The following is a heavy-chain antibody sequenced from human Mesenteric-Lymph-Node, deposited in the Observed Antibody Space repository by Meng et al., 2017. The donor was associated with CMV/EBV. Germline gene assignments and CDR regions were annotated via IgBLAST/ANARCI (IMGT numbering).Heavy chain of an antibody. J-gene: IGHJ4*02. CDR3: ARDRVGSVDY. CDR2: IYYSGST. V-gene: IGHV4-39*07. Sequence: SETLSLTCTVSGGSISSSSYYWGWIRQPPGKGLEWIGSIYYSGSTYYNPSLKSRVTISVDTSKNQFSLKLSSVTAADTAVYYCARDRVGSVDYWGQGTLVTVSS. CDR1: GGSISSSSYY. D-gene: IGHD2-2*01.